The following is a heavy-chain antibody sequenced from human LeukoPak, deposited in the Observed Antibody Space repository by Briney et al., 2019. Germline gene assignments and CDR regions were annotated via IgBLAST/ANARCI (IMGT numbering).Heavy chain of an antibody. CDR3: ARVARYSSSRGTF. V-gene: IGHV4-39*07. J-gene: IGHJ4*02. CDR1: GGSISSSSYY. D-gene: IGHD6-13*01. CDR2: IYYSGST. Sequence: SETLSLTCTVSGGSISSSSYYWGWIRQPPGKGLEWIGSIYYSGSTYYNPSLKSQVTISVDTSKNQFSLKLSSVTAADTAVYYCARVARYSSSRGTFWGQGTLVTVSS.